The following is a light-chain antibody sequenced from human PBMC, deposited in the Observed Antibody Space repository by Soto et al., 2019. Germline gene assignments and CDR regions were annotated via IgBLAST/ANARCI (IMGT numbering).Light chain of an antibody. CDR2: DAS. Sequence: DIQMTQSPSTLSASVGDRVTITCRASQSITTWLAWYQQKPGKAPKLLIYDASSLESWVPSRFSGGGSGTDFSLTISSLQPDDFATYYCQHQRTFGQGTKVEI. CDR3: QHQRT. V-gene: IGKV1-5*01. J-gene: IGKJ1*01. CDR1: QSITTW.